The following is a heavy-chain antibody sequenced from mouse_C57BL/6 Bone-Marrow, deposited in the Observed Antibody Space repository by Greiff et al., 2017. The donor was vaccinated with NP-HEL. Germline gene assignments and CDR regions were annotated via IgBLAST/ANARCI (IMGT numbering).Heavy chain of an antibody. J-gene: IGHJ1*03. CDR2: LRNNANGYTT. V-gene: IGHV7-3*01. D-gene: IGHD1-1*01. CDR3: ARYTYYYGSSGYFDV. CDR1: GFTFTDYY. Sequence: EVQLVESGGGLVQPGGSLSLSCAASGFTFTDYYMSWVRPPPGKALEWSGFLRNNANGYTTEYSASVKGRFTISRDNSQSILYLQMKALRAEDSATYYCARYTYYYGSSGYFDVWGTGTTVTVSS.